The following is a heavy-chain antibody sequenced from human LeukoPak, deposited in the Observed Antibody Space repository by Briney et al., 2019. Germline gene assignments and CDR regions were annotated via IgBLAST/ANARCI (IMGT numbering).Heavy chain of an antibody. Sequence: SETLSLTCTVSGGSISSYYWSWIRQPAGKGLEWIGRIYTSGSTNYNPSLKSRVTMSVDTSKNQFSLKLSPVTAADTAVYYCARLTYYYDSSGYYYFDYWGQGTLVTVSS. CDR2: IYTSGST. J-gene: IGHJ4*02. D-gene: IGHD3-22*01. CDR3: ARLTYYYDSSGYYYFDY. V-gene: IGHV4-4*07. CDR1: GGSISSYY.